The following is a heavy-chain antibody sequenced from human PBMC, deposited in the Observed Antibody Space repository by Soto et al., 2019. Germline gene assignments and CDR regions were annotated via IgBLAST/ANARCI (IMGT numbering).Heavy chain of an antibody. CDR2: ISSSGSTI. J-gene: IGHJ6*04. CDR3: ARALYCSSTSCPLDV. D-gene: IGHD2-2*01. CDR1: GFTFSDYY. Sequence: PGGSLRLSCAASGFTFSDYYVSWIRQAPGKGLEWVSYISSSGSTIYYADSVKGRFTISRDNAKNSLYLQMNSLRAEDTAVYYCARALYCSSTSCPLDVWGKGTTVTVSS. V-gene: IGHV3-11*01.